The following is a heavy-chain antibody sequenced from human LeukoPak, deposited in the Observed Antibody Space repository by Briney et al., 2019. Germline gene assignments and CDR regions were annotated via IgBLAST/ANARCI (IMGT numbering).Heavy chain of an antibody. V-gene: IGHV4-30-2*01. J-gene: IGHJ4*02. CDR2: IYHSGST. CDR3: ARGVGALFDY. Sequence: PSQTLSLTCAVSGGFISSGGYSWSWIRQPPGKGLEWIGYIYHSGSTYYNPSLKSRVTISVDRSKNQFSLKLSSVTAADTAVYYCARGVGALFDYWGQGTLVTVSS. CDR1: GGFISSGGYS. D-gene: IGHD1-26*01.